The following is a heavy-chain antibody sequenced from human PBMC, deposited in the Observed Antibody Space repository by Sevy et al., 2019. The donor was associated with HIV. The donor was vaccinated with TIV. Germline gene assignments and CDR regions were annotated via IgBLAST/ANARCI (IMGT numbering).Heavy chain of an antibody. J-gene: IGHJ6*02. D-gene: IGHD1-26*01. V-gene: IGHV3-23*01. CDR3: AMGGASTGYYYYGMDV. CDR1: GFTFSSYA. CDR2: ISGSGGST. Sequence: GGSLRLSCAASGFTFSSYAMSWVRQAPGKGLEWVSAISGSGGSTYYADSVKGRFTISRDNSKNTLYLQMNSLRAEDTAVSYCAMGGASTGYYYYGMDVWGQGTTVTVSS.